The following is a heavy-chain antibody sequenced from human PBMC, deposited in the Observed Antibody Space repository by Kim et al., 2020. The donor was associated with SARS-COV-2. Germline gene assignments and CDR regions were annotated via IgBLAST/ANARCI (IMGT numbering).Heavy chain of an antibody. D-gene: IGHD3-3*01. Sequence: SLKSRVNISVDTSKNQFSLTLSSVTAADTAVYYCARGRITIFGVVTEFDYWGQGTLVTVSS. J-gene: IGHJ4*02. CDR3: ARGRITIFGVVTEFDY. V-gene: IGHV4-31*02.